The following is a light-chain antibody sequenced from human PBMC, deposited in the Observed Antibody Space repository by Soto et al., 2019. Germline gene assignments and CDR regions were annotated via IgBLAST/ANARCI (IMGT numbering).Light chain of an antibody. Sequence: EIVLTQSPATLSLSPGDRATLSCMASQSISSYLAWYQQKPGQAPSLLIYDASNRATGIPARFSGSGSGTDFTLTISSLEPEDFAVYYCQQRSNWPRTFGQGTKVDIK. V-gene: IGKV3-11*01. CDR1: QSISSY. CDR2: DAS. CDR3: QQRSNWPRT. J-gene: IGKJ1*01.